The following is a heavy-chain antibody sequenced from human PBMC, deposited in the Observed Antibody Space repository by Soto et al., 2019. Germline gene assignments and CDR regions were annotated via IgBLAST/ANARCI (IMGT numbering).Heavy chain of an antibody. CDR2: IYSNGDT. V-gene: IGHV3-53*02. CDR3: ARKSDSSPVPEADGV. D-gene: IGHD2-8*01. Sequence: EVQLVETGGGLIQPGGSLRLSCAASGFSVGSNYMTWVRQSPGKGLEWVSLIYSNGDTDYADSEKGRFSISRDNFKNTLYLQMNNLRAEDTAVYHCARKSDSSPVPEADGVWGRGTLVTVSS. J-gene: IGHJ4*02. CDR1: GFSVGSNY.